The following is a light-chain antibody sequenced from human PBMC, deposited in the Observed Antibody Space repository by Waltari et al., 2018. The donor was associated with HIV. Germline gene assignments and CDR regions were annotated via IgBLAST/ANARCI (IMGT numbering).Light chain of an antibody. J-gene: IGLJ3*02. CDR3: SSYVGSSTSWL. CDR2: DAT. V-gene: IGLV2-14*03. Sequence: QSALTQPASVSGSPGQSIVISCTGTSDDVGYYNYVPWYQQHPGKVPKLVIYDATSRPSGVSNRFSGSKSGNTASLTISGLRADDEADYYCSSYVGSSTSWLFGGGTKLTV. CDR1: SDDVGYYNY.